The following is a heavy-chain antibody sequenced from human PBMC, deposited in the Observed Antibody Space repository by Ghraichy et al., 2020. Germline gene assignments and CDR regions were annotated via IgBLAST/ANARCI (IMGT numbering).Heavy chain of an antibody. V-gene: IGHV4-34*01. Sequence: SETLSLTCAVYGGSFSGYYWSWIRQPPGKGLEWIGEINHSGSTNYNPSLKSRVTISVDTSKNQFSLKLSSVTAADTAVYYCARKNVGSYGDWFDPWGQGTLVTVSS. D-gene: IGHD1-26*01. J-gene: IGHJ5*02. CDR2: INHSGST. CDR1: GGSFSGYY. CDR3: ARKNVGSYGDWFDP.